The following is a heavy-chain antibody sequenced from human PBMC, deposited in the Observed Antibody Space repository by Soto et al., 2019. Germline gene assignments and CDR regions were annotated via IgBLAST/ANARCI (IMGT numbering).Heavy chain of an antibody. CDR3: ARASFHGGGDGYSGRAGWYFDL. CDR2: IYYSGST. D-gene: IGHD2-21*02. Sequence: QVQLQESGPGLVKPSQTLSLTCTVSGGSISSGGYYWSWIRQHPGKGLEWIGYIYYSGSTYYNPSLQARVPLSVDTSKTRCPLKLGSVSAAGTAVGYCARASFHGGGDGYSGRAGWYFDLWGRGTLVTVSS. CDR1: GGSISSGGYY. V-gene: IGHV4-31*03. J-gene: IGHJ2*01.